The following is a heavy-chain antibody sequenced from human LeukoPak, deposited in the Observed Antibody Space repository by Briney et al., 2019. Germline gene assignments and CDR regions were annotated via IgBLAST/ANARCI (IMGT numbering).Heavy chain of an antibody. CDR3: ARGSYNWNYVGAFDI. CDR1: GYTFTSYG. Sequence: ASVKVSCKASGYTFTSYGISWVRQAPGQGPEWMGWISAYNGNTNYAQKLQGRVTMTTDTSTSTAYMELRGLRSDDTAVYYCARGSYNWNYVGAFDIWGQGTMVTVSS. D-gene: IGHD1-7*01. V-gene: IGHV1-18*01. CDR2: ISAYNGNT. J-gene: IGHJ3*02.